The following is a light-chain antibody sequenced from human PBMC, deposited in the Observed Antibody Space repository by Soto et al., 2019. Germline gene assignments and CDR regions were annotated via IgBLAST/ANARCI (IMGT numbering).Light chain of an antibody. CDR2: GGS. CDR3: QQYAFSPRT. CDR1: QSIDSKY. Sequence: EIVLTQSPGTLALSPGERATLSCRASQSIDSKYFSWYQQKPGQAPRLLIYGGSRRATGVPDRFSGAGSGTDFTLTISRLEPEDFAVFYCQQYAFSPRTFGQGTRLRIK. J-gene: IGKJ5*01. V-gene: IGKV3-20*01.